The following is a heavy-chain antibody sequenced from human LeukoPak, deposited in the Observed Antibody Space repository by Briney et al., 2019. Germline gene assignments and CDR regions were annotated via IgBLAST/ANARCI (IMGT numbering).Heavy chain of an antibody. J-gene: IGHJ4*02. V-gene: IGHV4-39*07. D-gene: IGHD5-18*01. CDR2: IYDSDNT. Sequence: PSETLSLTCTVSGGSISSSRYYWGWIRQPPGKGLEWIGSIYDSDNTYYNPSLKSRVTISVDTSKNQFSLKLTSVTAADTAVYYCARGRYTYGNAFDYWGQGTMVTVSS. CDR3: ARGRYTYGNAFDY. CDR1: GGSISSSRYY.